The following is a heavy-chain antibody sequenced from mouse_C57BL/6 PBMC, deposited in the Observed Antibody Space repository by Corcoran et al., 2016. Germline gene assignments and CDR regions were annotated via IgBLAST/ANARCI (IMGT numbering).Heavy chain of an antibody. V-gene: IGHV1-18*01. CDR2: INPNNGGT. Sequence: EVQLQQSGHVLLKPVASVKIPCKASGYTFTDDNMDWVKQSHGKSLEWIGDINPNNGGTIYNQKFKGKATLTVDKSSSTAYMELRSLTSEDTAVYYCARGTEVVPFDYWGQGTTLTVSS. J-gene: IGHJ2*01. CDR1: GYTFTDDN. D-gene: IGHD1-1*01. CDR3: ARGTEVVPFDY.